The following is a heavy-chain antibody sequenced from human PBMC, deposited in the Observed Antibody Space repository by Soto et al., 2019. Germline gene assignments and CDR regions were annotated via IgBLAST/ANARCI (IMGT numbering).Heavy chain of an antibody. D-gene: IGHD3-22*01. CDR3: ARGSDPLTYYYDSSGYYYIY. CDR2: IIPIFGTA. V-gene: IGHV1-69*13. CDR1: GGTFSSYA. J-gene: IGHJ4*02. Sequence: SVKVSCKASGGTFSSYAISWVRQAPGQGLEWMGGIIPIFGTANYAQKFQGRVTITADESTSTAYMELSSLRSEDTAVYYCARGSDPLTYYYDSSGYYYIYWGQGTLVTV.